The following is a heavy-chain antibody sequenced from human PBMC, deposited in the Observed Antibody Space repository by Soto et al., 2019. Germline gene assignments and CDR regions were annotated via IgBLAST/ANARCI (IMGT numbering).Heavy chain of an antibody. CDR3: ARIRSGYYGLPFDY. V-gene: IGHV1-69*01. Sequence: QVQLVQSGAEVRKPGSSVKVSCKASGGTFSRHAISWVRQAPGQGLEWMGGIIPIFGTANHAQKFQGRVTIIADESTSTVYMELSSLRSEDTAVYYCARIRSGYYGLPFDYWGQGTLVTVSS. CDR2: IIPIFGTA. CDR1: GGTFSRHA. J-gene: IGHJ4*02. D-gene: IGHD3-22*01.